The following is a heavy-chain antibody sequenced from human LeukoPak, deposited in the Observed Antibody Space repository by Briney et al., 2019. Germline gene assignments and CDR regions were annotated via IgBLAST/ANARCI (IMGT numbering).Heavy chain of an antibody. CDR2: YYYSGST. CDR3: ARELGWSQGWFDP. D-gene: IGHD3-16*01. V-gene: IGHV4-39*02. J-gene: IGHJ5*02. Sequence: SETLSLTCTVSGGSVTTGYYYWGWIRQPPGKALEWIGSYYYSGSTYYKPSLQSRVTITADTSKTQFSLRLNSVTPADTAVYYCARELGWSQGWFDPWGQGTLVTVSS. CDR1: GGSVTTGYYY.